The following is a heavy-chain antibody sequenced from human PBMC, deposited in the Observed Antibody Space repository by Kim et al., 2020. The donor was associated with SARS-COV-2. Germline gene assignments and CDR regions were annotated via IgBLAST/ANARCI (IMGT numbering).Heavy chain of an antibody. CDR2: ISGSGGST. CDR1: GFTFSSYA. J-gene: IGHJ4*02. V-gene: IGHV3-23*01. Sequence: GGSLRLSCAASGFTFSSYAMSWVRQAPGKGLEWVSAISGSGGSTYYADSVKGRFTISRDNSKNTLYLQMNSLRAEDTAVYYCAKDHPGTGYYDILTGYLGYWGQGTLVTVSS. D-gene: IGHD3-9*01. CDR3: AKDHPGTGYYDILTGYLGY.